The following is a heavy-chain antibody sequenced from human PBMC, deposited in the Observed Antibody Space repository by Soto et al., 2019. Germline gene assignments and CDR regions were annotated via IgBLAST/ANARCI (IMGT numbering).Heavy chain of an antibody. Sequence: ASVKVSCKASGYTFTGYYMHWVRQAPGQGLEWMGWINPNSGGTNYAQKFQGWVTMTRDTSISTAYMELSRLRSDDTAVYYCARNRGYDSLTYDYWGQGTLVTVSS. V-gene: IGHV1-2*04. CDR3: ARNRGYDSLTYDY. CDR2: INPNSGGT. D-gene: IGHD5-12*01. J-gene: IGHJ4*02. CDR1: GYTFTGYY.